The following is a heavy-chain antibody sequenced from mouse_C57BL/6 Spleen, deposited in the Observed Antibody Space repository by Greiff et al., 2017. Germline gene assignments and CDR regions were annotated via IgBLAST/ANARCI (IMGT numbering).Heavy chain of an antibody. Sequence: QVQLQQPGAELVKPGASVKLSCKASGYTFTSYWMHWVKQRPGQGLEWIGVINPGSGGTNYNEKFKGKATLTADKSSSTAYMQLSSLTSEDSAVYFCARSELLGDYWGQGTSVTVSS. CDR3: ARSELLGDY. D-gene: IGHD1-1*01. J-gene: IGHJ4*01. CDR2: INPGSGGT. CDR1: GYTFTSYW. V-gene: IGHV1-64*01.